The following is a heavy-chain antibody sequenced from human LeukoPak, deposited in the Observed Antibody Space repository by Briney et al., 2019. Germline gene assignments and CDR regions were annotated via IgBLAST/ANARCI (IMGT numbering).Heavy chain of an antibody. Sequence: SSETLSLTCAVYGGSFSGYYWSWIRQPPGKGLEWIGEINHSGSTNYNPSLKSRVTISVDTSKNQFSLKLSSVTAADTAVYYCARALTGTGDYWGQGTLVTVSS. CDR2: INHSGST. D-gene: IGHD1-7*01. V-gene: IGHV4-34*01. J-gene: IGHJ4*02. CDR1: GGSFSGYY. CDR3: ARALTGTGDY.